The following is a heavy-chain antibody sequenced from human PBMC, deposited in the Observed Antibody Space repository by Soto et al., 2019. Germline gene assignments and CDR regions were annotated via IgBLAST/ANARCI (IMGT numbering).Heavy chain of an antibody. V-gene: IGHV4-59*01. Sequence: QVQLQESGPGLVKPSETLSLTCTVSGGSISSYYWSWIRQPPGKGLEWIGYIYYSGSTNYNPSLKRRVTISVDTSKNQFSLKLSSVTAADTAVYYCARVGGSLDYWGQGTLVTVSS. D-gene: IGHD5-12*01. J-gene: IGHJ4*02. CDR3: ARVGGSLDY. CDR1: GGSISSYY. CDR2: IYYSGST.